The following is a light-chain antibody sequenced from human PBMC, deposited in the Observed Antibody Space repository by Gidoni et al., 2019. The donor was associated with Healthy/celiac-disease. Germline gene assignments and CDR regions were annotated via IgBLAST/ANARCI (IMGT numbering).Light chain of an antibody. CDR1: QDISNY. V-gene: IGKV1-33*01. Sequence: DIQMTQSPSSLSASVGDRVTTTCQASQDISNYLNWYQQKPGKAPKLLIYDASNLETGVPSRFSGRGSGTDFTFTISSLQPEDIATYSCQQYDNLPPFTFGPGTKVDIK. CDR3: QQYDNLPPFT. CDR2: DAS. J-gene: IGKJ3*01.